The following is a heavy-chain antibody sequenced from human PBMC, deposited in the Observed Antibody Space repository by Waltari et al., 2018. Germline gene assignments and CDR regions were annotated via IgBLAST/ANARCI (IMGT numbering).Heavy chain of an antibody. Sequence: QVQLVESGGGVVQPGGSLRLSCAASGLTFSSYGMHWVRQAPGKGREWVAFIRYDGSNKYYADSVKGRFTISRDNSKNTLYLQMNSLRAEDTAVYYCAKMREGAAEDDYWGQGTLVTVSS. J-gene: IGHJ4*02. V-gene: IGHV3-30*02. CDR2: IRYDGSNK. CDR3: AKMREGAAEDDY. CDR1: GLTFSSYG. D-gene: IGHD1-26*01.